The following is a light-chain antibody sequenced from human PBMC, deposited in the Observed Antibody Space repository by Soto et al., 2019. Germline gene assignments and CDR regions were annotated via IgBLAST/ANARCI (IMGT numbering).Light chain of an antibody. CDR3: QQRSNWPRIT. CDR2: DAS. Sequence: IVLTQSPGTLSLYTGERATLSCRASQSVSSYLAWYQQKPGQAPRLLIYDASNRATGIPARFSGSGSGTDFTLTISSLEPEDFAVYYGQQRSNWPRITFCQGTRLEIK. J-gene: IGKJ5*01. CDR1: QSVSSY. V-gene: IGKV3-11*01.